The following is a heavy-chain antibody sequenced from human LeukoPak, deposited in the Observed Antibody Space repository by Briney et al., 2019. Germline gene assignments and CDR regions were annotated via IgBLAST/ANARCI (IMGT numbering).Heavy chain of an antibody. V-gene: IGHV3-23*01. D-gene: IGHD3-16*02. J-gene: IGHJ2*01. CDR1: GYSISSGH. CDR2: ISGSGGST. CDR3: AKDRLPVGITFGGVIVIGYFDL. Sequence: ETLSLTCTVSGYSISSGHYWGWVRQAPGKGLAWVSAISGSGGSTYYADSVKGRFTISRDNSKNTLYLQMKSLRAEDTAVYYCAKDRLPVGITFGGVIVIGYFDLWGRGTLVTVSS.